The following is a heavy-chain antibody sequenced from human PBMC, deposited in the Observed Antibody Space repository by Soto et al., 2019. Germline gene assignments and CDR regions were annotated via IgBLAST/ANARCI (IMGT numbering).Heavy chain of an antibody. Sequence: WGSLRLSCAASGFTFRSYAMSWVRKAPGKGLEWVSYISSSGSEKYYVDSVKGRFTISRDNAKNSLYLQMNSLRAEGTAVYYCARDLASTTIPNYWGQGTLVTVSS. V-gene: IGHV3-21*01. CDR2: ISSSGSEK. D-gene: IGHD4-17*01. CDR3: ARDLASTTIPNY. J-gene: IGHJ4*02. CDR1: GFTFRSYA.